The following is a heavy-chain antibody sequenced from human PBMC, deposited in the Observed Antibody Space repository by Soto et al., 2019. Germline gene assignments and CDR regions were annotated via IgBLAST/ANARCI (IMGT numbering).Heavy chain of an antibody. V-gene: IGHV4-34*01. J-gene: IGHJ4*02. CDR3: ARCRRELYYFDY. CDR1: GGSFSGYY. Sequence: ASETLSLTCAVYGGSFSGYYWSWIRQPPGKGLEWIGEINHSGSTNYNPSLKSRVTISVDTSKNQFSLELSSVTAADTAVYYCARCRRELYYFDYWGQGTLVTVSS. CDR2: INHSGST. D-gene: IGHD1-26*01.